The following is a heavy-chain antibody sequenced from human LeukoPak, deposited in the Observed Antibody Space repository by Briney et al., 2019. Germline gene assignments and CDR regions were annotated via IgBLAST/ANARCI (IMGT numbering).Heavy chain of an antibody. D-gene: IGHD3-3*01. V-gene: IGHV1-2*02. Sequence: ASVKVSCKASGYTFTGYYMHWVRQAPGQGLEWMGWINPNSGGTNYAQKFQGRVTMTRDTSISTAYMELSRLRSDDTAVYYCARDTHSNFRSPPNWFDPWGQGTLVTVSS. CDR3: ARDTHSNFRSPPNWFDP. CDR1: GYTFTGYY. CDR2: INPNSGGT. J-gene: IGHJ5*02.